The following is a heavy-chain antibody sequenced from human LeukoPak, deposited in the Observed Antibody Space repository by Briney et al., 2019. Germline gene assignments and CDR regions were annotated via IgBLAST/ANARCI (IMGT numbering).Heavy chain of an antibody. CDR1: GGSISSYY. D-gene: IGHD4-11*01. Sequence: SETLSLTCTVSGGSISSYYWSWIRQPPGKGLEWIGYVSYSGSTNCNPSLRSRVTISVDTSKNQFSLKLNSVTAADTAVYYCARGIESYSDYGYWGQGTLVTVSS. CDR3: ARGIESYSDYGY. V-gene: IGHV4-59*01. CDR2: VSYSGST. J-gene: IGHJ4*02.